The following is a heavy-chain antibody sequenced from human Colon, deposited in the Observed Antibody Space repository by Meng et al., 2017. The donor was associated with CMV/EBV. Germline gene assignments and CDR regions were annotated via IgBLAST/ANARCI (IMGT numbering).Heavy chain of an antibody. CDR2: IYYSEGT. J-gene: IGHJ4*02. CDR3: ARRATYCSGDTCYEKYFDS. Sequence: ISSSSYYWGWIRQPPGKGLEWIGSIYYSEGTYYNPSLKSRVTISVDTSKNQFSLNLSSVTAADTAVYYCARRATYCSGDTCYEKYFDSWGQGTLVTVSS. CDR1: ISSSSYY. V-gene: IGHV4-39*01. D-gene: IGHD2-15*01.